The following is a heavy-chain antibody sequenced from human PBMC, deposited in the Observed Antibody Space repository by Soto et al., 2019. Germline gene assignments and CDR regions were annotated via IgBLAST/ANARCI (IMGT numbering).Heavy chain of an antibody. Sequence: VQLVESGGGVVQPGRSLRLSCAASGFTFDDYAMHWVRQAPGKGLEWVSGISWNSGSIGYADSVKGRFTISRDNAKNSLYLQMNSLRAEDTAWYYCAKDMSSSWYSEYYFDYWGQGTLVTVSS. CDR3: AKDMSSSWYSEYYFDY. D-gene: IGHD6-13*01. CDR1: GFTFDDYA. V-gene: IGHV3-9*01. CDR2: ISWNSGSI. J-gene: IGHJ4*02.